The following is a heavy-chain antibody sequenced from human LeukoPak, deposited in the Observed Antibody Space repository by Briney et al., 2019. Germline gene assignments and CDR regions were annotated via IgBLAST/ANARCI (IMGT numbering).Heavy chain of an antibody. CDR1: GGTFSSYA. J-gene: IGHJ4*02. D-gene: IGHD2-2*01. V-gene: IGHV1-69*05. Sequence: SVKVSCKASGGTFSSYAISWVRQAPGQGLEWMGGIIPIFGTANYAQKFQGRVTITTDESTSTAYMELSSLRSEDTAVYYCARDGGPAAATGYFDYWDQGTLVTVSS. CDR3: ARDGGPAAATGYFDY. CDR2: IIPIFGTA.